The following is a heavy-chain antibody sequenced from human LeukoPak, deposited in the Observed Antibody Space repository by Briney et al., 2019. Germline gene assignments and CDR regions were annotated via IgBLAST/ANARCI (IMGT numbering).Heavy chain of an antibody. D-gene: IGHD3-10*01. CDR2: ISSSSSYI. CDR3: ARIRGVSGTLWGWFDP. V-gene: IGHV3-21*01. Sequence: GGSLRLSCAASGFTSSSYSMNWVRQAPGKGLEWVSSISSSSSYIYYADSVKGRFTISRDNAKNSLYLQMNSLRAEDTAVYYCARIRGVSGTLWGWFDPWGQGTLVTVSS. J-gene: IGHJ5*02. CDR1: GFTSSSYS.